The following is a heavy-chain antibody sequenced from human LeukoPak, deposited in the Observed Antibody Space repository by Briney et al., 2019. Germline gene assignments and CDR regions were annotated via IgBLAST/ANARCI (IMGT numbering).Heavy chain of an antibody. CDR1: GFTVSSNY. D-gene: IGHD4-17*01. CDR3: ASLLRATVTTGDY. V-gene: IGHV3-53*05. Sequence: GGSLRLSCAASGFTVSSNYMSWVRQAPGKGLEWVSVIYSGGSTYYADSVKGRFTISRDNSKNTLYLQMNSLRAEDTAVYYCASLLRATVTTGDYWGQGTLVTVSS. J-gene: IGHJ4*02. CDR2: IYSGGST.